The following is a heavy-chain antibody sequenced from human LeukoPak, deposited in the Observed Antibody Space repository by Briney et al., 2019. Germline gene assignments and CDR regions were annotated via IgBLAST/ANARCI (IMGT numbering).Heavy chain of an antibody. V-gene: IGHV3-23*01. J-gene: IGHJ4*02. CDR2: IFPSGGEI. CDR1: GFTFSTFA. CDR3: ARRAGAYSHPYDY. Sequence: GGSLRLSCAASGFTFSTFAMIWVRQPPGKGLEWVSSIFPSGGEIHYADSVRGRFIISRDNSKSIMSLQMNSLRAEDTAVYYCARRAGAYSHPYDYWGQGTLVTVSS. D-gene: IGHD4/OR15-4a*01.